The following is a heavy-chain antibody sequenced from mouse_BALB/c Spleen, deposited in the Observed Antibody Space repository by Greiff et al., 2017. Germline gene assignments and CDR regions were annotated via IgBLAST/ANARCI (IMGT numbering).Heavy chain of an antibody. V-gene: IGHV5-6-3*01. Sequence: EVKLVESGGGLVQPGGSLKLSCAASGFTFSSYGMSWVRQTPDSVKGRFTISRDNAKNTLYLQMSSLKSEDTAMYYCARDWGDGYYEAYAMDYWGQGTSVTVSS. CDR3: ARDWGDGYYEAYAMDY. D-gene: IGHD2-3*01. J-gene: IGHJ4*01. CDR1: GFTFSSYG.